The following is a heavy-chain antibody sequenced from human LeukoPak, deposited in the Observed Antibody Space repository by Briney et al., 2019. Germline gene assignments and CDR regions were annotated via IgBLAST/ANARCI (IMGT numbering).Heavy chain of an antibody. Sequence: PGGSLRLSCAASGFTLSNNYMSWVRQAPGKGLEWVSTISGSDDSTYYADSVKGRFTISRDNSKNTLYLQRNSLKAEDTALYYCAKDPWIGRALAIWGQGTMVTVSS. D-gene: IGHD5-12*01. V-gene: IGHV3-23*01. CDR3: AKDPWIGRALAI. CDR2: ISGSDDST. J-gene: IGHJ3*02. CDR1: GFTLSNNY.